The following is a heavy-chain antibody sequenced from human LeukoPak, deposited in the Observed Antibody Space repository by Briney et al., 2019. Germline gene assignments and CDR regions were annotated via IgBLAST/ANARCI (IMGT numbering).Heavy chain of an antibody. CDR2: IYYSGST. CDR3: VRVIEMATTLRTFDI. J-gene: IGHJ3*02. V-gene: IGHV4-30-4*01. Sequence: SQTLSLTCTVSGGSISSGDYYWSWIRQPPGKGLEWFGYIYYSGSTYYNPSLKSRVSISVDTSKNQFSLKLSSVTAADTAVYYCVRVIEMATTLRTFDIWGQGTMVTVSS. D-gene: IGHD5-24*01. CDR1: GGSISSGDYY.